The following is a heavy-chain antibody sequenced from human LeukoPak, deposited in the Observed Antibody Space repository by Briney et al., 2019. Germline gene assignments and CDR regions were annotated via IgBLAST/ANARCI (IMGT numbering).Heavy chain of an antibody. CDR2: IIPVFGAT. D-gene: IGHD2-21*01. Sequence: GASVKVSCKASGGTFSSHSLTWERLAPGQGLEWMGGIIPVFGATNYAQKFQGRVTITADESTTTTYMELSSLRSEDTAVYYCACFPPYCGGDCPPDYWGQGTLITVSS. CDR3: ACFPPYCGGDCPPDY. V-gene: IGHV1-69*13. J-gene: IGHJ4*02. CDR1: GGTFSSHS.